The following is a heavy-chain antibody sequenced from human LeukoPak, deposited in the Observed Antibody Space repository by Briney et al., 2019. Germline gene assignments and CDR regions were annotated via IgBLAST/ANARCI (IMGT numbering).Heavy chain of an antibody. V-gene: IGHV1-69*05. J-gene: IGHJ5*02. CDR2: IIPIFGTA. D-gene: IGHD3-3*01. Sequence: ASVKVSCKASGGTFSSYAISLVRQAPGQGLEWMGRIIPIFGTANYAQKFQGRVTITTDESTSTAYMELSSLRSEDTAVYYCARSNLRFLNWFDPWGQGTLVTVSS. CDR3: ARSNLRFLNWFDP. CDR1: GGTFSSYA.